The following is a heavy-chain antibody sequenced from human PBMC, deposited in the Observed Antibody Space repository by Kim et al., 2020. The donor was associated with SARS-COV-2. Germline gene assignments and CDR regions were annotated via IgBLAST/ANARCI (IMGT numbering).Heavy chain of an antibody. J-gene: IGHJ5*02. CDR2: IYYSGST. D-gene: IGHD3-10*01. CDR1: GGSISSYY. Sequence: SETLSLTCTVSGGSISSYYWSWIRQPPGKGLEWIGYIYYSGSTNYNPSLKSRVTISVDTSKNQFSLKLSSVTAADTAVYYCARWFGSGSYYSWFDPWGQGTLVTVSS. CDR3: ARWFGSGSYYSWFDP. V-gene: IGHV4-59*13.